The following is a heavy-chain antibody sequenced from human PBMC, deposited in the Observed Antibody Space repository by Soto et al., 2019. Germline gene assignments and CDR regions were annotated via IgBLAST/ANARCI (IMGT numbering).Heavy chain of an antibody. J-gene: IGHJ6*03. Sequence: PSQTRSLTFAISGDSGSSISAAWNWIRQSPSRGLEWLGRTYYRSKWYNDYAVSVKSRITINPDTSKNQFSLQLNSVTPEDTAVYYCARAVGYCSGGSCYGGVYCYYMDVWGNGTTVTVSS. CDR3: ARAVGYCSGGSCYGGVYCYYMDV. V-gene: IGHV6-1*01. D-gene: IGHD2-15*01. CDR2: TYYRSKWYN. CDR1: GDSGSSISAA.